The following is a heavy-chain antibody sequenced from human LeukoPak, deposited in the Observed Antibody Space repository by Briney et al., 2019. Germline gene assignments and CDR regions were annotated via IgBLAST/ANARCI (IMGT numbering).Heavy chain of an antibody. CDR3: AKYGPQDSGSSHFDY. D-gene: IGHD1-26*01. J-gene: IGHJ4*02. CDR1: GNYW. V-gene: IGHV3-23*01. CDR2: IRDSGSST. Sequence: GGSLRLSCAASGNYWMHWIRQAPGKGLVWVSAIRDSGSSTHYADSVKGRFTTSRDNSKNTLFLQMNSLRAEDTAIYYCAKYGPQDSGSSHFDYWGQGALVTVSS.